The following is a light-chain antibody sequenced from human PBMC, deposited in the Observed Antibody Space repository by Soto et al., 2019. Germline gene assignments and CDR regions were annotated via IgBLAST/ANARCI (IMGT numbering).Light chain of an antibody. CDR3: QRYNSLCT. Sequence: DIQMTQSPSTLSAAVGDRVTITGRASQSISCLLACYQQQPGKAPKLLIYAASSMESCVPSRFSGSGSRTDFTLSISRLQPDDFATYYSQRYNSLCTFGKQTQ. J-gene: IGKJ1*01. V-gene: IGKV1-5*01. CDR2: AAS. CDR1: QSISCL.